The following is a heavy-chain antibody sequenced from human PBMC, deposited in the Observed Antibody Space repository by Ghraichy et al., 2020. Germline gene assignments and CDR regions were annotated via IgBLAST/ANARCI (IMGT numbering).Heavy chain of an antibody. Sequence: SETLSLTCAVYGGSFSGYYWSWIRQPPGKGLEWIGEINHSGSTNYNPSLKSRVTISVDTSKNQFSLKLSSVTAADTAVYYCARGLKMRRPVIIYWFDPWGQGTLVTVSS. CDR1: GGSFSGYY. CDR3: ARGLKMRRPVIIYWFDP. CDR2: INHSGST. J-gene: IGHJ5*02. V-gene: IGHV4-34*01. D-gene: IGHD3-3*01.